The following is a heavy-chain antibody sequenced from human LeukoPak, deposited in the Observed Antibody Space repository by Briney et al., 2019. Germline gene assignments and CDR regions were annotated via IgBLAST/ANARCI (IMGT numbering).Heavy chain of an antibody. CDR2: IAGSGGTA. D-gene: IGHD3-10*01. J-gene: IGHJ4*02. V-gene: IGHV3-48*03. CDR3: ARGSHFGDFISWGIDF. CDR1: GFTFSSYK. Sequence: GGSLRLSCGAPGFTFSSYKMNWVRQAPGKGLEWVSYIAGSGGTAFYADSVEGRFTISRDNAKNSLALQMNSLRVDDTAVYYCARGSHFGDFISWGIDFWGQGIQVTVSS.